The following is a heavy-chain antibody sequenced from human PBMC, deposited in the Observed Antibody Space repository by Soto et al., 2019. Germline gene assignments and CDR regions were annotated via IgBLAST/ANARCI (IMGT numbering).Heavy chain of an antibody. J-gene: IGHJ5*02. Sequence: EVLLLESGGGLAQPGGSRRLSCAASGFTFSSSAMNWVRQAPGKELEWVSSIRVGGGDTFYADSVRGRFTVSRDISRNTLYLQMNSLRAEDTAIYYCAKCYVGTVRTSGWCNWFDPWGQGTLVTVSS. CDR2: IRVGGGDT. D-gene: IGHD6-19*01. CDR3: AKCYVGTVRTSGWCNWFDP. CDR1: GFTFSSSA. V-gene: IGHV3-23*01.